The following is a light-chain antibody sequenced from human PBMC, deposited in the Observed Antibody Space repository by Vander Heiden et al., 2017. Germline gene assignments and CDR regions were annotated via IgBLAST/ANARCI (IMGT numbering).Light chain of an antibody. J-gene: IGLJ2*01. V-gene: IGLV2-14*03. CDR3: TSYTTSNTWV. Sequence: QSALTQPASVSGSPGQSITISCTGTSRDVGGYNYVSWYQQHPGNAPKLMIYDVSTRPAGVANRFSGSKSANTASLTISGLQAEDEADYYCTSYTTSNTWVFGGGTKLTVL. CDR2: DVS. CDR1: SRDVGGYNY.